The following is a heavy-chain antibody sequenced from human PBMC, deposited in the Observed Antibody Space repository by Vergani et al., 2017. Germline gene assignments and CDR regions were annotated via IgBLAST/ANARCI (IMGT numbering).Heavy chain of an antibody. CDR3: AKVGRSEVACTFGAFDI. V-gene: IGHV3-23*04. CDR2: LSASDRRT. CDR1: GFTFIMHA. J-gene: IGHJ3*02. D-gene: IGHD6-19*01. Sequence: VQLVESGGGVVQPGGSLRLSCAASGFTFIMHAMSWVRQAPGKGLEWVSNLSASDRRTHYADSVKGRFTISRDNSKNTLFLHMNSLRPEDTAVYYCAKVGRSEVACTFGAFDIWGQGTMVTVSS.